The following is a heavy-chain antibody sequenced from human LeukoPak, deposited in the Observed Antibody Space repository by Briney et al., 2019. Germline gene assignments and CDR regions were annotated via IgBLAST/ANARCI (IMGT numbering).Heavy chain of an antibody. CDR3: VNLLLPYGGNSPSYYYGMDV. CDR2: ISYDGSNK. J-gene: IGHJ6*02. Sequence: PGGSLRLSCAASGFTFSSYGMHWVRQAPGKGLEWVAVISYDGSNKYYADSVKGRFTISRDNSKNTLYLQMNSLRAEDTAVYYCVNLLLPYGGNSPSYYYGMDVWGQGTTVTVSS. CDR1: GFTFSSYG. D-gene: IGHD4-23*01. V-gene: IGHV3-30*18.